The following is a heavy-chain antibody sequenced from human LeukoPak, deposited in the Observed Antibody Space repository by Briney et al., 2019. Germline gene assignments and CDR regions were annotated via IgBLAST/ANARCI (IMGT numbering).Heavy chain of an antibody. Sequence: GGSLRLSCAASGFTVSSNYMSWVRQAPGKGLEWVSVIYSGGSTYYADSVKGRFTISRDNTKNTLYLQMNSLRAEDTAVYYCAREGYCSSTSCYTLGDAFDIWGQGTMVTVSS. CDR3: AREGYCSSTSCYTLGDAFDI. CDR1: GFTVSSNY. D-gene: IGHD2-2*02. CDR2: IYSGGST. V-gene: IGHV3-53*01. J-gene: IGHJ3*02.